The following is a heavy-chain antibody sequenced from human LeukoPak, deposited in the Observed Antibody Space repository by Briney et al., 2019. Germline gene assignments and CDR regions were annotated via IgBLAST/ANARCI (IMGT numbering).Heavy chain of an antibody. J-gene: IGHJ6*03. Sequence: PGGSLRLSCAASGFTFSSYGMSWVRQAPGKGLEWVSAISGSGGSTYYADSVKGRFTISRDNSKNTLYLQMNSLRAEDTAVYYCARSPGLAARPSYYYYYMDVWGKGTTVTVSS. V-gene: IGHV3-23*01. CDR3: ARSPGLAARPSYYYYYMDV. CDR2: ISGSGGST. D-gene: IGHD6-6*01. CDR1: GFTFSSYG.